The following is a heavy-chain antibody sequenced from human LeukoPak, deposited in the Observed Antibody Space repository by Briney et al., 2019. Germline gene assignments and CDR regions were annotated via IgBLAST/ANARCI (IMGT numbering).Heavy chain of an antibody. Sequence: GSLRLSCAASGFTFSSYAMSWVRQAPGKGLEWVSAISGSGGSTYYADSVKGRFTISRDNSKNTLYPQMNSLRAEDTAVYYCAKVFPYPRYFDYWGQGTLVTVSS. CDR3: AKVFPYPRYFDY. D-gene: IGHD3-3*01. V-gene: IGHV3-23*01. CDR2: ISGSGGST. CDR1: GFTFSSYA. J-gene: IGHJ4*02.